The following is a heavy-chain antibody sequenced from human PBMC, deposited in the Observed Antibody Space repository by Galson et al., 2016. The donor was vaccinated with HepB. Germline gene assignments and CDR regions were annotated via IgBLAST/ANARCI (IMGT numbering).Heavy chain of an antibody. CDR2: TTNSGST. CDR3: ARGRWFDP. Sequence: SETLSLTCTVSGGFISPDYWSWFRQPPGKGLEWIGYTTNSGSTNYTPSLKSRVTISVDTSKNQFSLKLSSVTAADTAVYYCARGRWFDPWGQGIRVTVSS. CDR1: GGFISPDY. V-gene: IGHV4-59*01. J-gene: IGHJ5*02.